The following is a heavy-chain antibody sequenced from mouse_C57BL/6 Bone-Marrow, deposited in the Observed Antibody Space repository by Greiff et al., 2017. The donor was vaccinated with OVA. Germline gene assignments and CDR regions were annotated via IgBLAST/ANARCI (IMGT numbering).Heavy chain of an antibody. CDR2: IYPGNSDT. Sequence: VQLQQSGPVLARPGASVKMSCKTSGYTFTSYWMHWVKQRPGQGLEWIGAIYPGNSDTSYNQKFKGKAKLTAVTSASTAYMELSSLTNEDSAVYYCTRDYYDYGSWFAYWGQGTLVTVSA. J-gene: IGHJ3*01. CDR3: TRDYYDYGSWFAY. CDR1: GYTFTSYW. D-gene: IGHD2-4*01. V-gene: IGHV1-5*01.